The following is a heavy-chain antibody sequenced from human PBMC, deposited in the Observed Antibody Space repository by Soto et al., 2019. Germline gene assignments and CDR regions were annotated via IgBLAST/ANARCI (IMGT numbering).Heavy chain of an antibody. CDR1: GGSISSGDYY. J-gene: IGHJ4*02. V-gene: IGHV4-30-4*01. CDR2: IYYSGST. CDR3: ARVGSGYYYITDY. Sequence: TSETLSLTCTVSGGSISSGDYYWSWIRQPPGKGLEWIGYIYYSGSTYYNPSLKSRVTISVDTSKNQFSLKLSSVTAADTAVYYCARVGSGYYYITDYWGQGTLVTVSS. D-gene: IGHD3-22*01.